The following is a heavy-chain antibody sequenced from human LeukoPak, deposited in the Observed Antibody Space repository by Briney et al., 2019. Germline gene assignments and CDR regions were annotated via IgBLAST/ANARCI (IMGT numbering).Heavy chain of an antibody. D-gene: IGHD3-22*01. CDR1: GGSISSGSYY. J-gene: IGHJ4*02. CDR3: ASFLSGYTAAYYFDY. V-gene: IGHV4-61*02. CDR2: IYTSGST. Sequence: SQTLSLTCTVSGGSISSGSYYWSWIRQAAGKGLEWIGRIYTSGSTNYNPSLKSRVTISVDKSKNQFSLKLSSVTAADTAVYYCASFLSGYTAAYYFDYWGQGTLVTVSS.